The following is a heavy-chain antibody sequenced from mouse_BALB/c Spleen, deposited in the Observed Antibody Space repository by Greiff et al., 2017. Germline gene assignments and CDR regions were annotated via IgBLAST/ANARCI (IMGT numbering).Heavy chain of an antibody. Sequence: DVQLVESGGGLVKPGGSLKLSCAASGFTFSSYAMSWVRQTPEKRLEWVATISSGGSYTYYPDSVKGRFTISRDNAKNTLYLQMSSLRSEDTAMYYCARRGDYYGSRGFDYWGQGTTLTVSS. J-gene: IGHJ2*01. CDR3: ARRGDYYGSRGFDY. CDR1: GFTFSSYA. D-gene: IGHD1-1*01. V-gene: IGHV5-9-3*01. CDR2: ISSGGSYT.